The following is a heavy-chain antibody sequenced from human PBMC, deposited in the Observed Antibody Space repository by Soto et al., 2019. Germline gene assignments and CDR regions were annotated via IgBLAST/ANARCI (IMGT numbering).Heavy chain of an antibody. D-gene: IGHD3-22*01. CDR3: ARGNPNYYYDSSGYWRAFDI. V-gene: IGHV3-21*01. CDR1: GFTFSSYS. Sequence: SLRLSCAASGFTFSSYSMNWVRQAPGKGLEWVSSISSSSSYIYYADSVKGRFTISRDNAKNSLYLQMNSLRAEDTAVYYCARGNPNYYYDSSGYWRAFDIWGQGTMVTVSS. J-gene: IGHJ3*02. CDR2: ISSSSSYI.